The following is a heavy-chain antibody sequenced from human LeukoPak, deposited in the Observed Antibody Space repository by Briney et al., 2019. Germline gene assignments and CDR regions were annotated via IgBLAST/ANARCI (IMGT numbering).Heavy chain of an antibody. V-gene: IGHV4-34*01. CDR2: INHSGST. CDR1: GGSFSGYY. CDR3: ARTIRRGYSYGYHYFDY. D-gene: IGHD5-18*01. J-gene: IGHJ4*02. Sequence: SETLSLTCAVYGGSFSGYYWSWLRQPPGKGLEWIGEINHSGSTNYNPSLKSRVTISVDTSKNQFSLKLSSVTAADTAVYYCARTIRRGYSYGYHYFDYWGQGTLVTVSS.